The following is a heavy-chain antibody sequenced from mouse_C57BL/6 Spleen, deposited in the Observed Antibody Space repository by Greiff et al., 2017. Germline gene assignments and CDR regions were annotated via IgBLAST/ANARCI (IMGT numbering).Heavy chain of an antibody. J-gene: IGHJ2*01. CDR2: IYPGDGDT. CDR1: GYAFSSSW. CDR3: ARGSSYYFDY. D-gene: IGHD1-1*01. Sequence: VQVVESGPELVKPGASVKISCKASGYAFSSSWMNWVKQRPGKGLEWIGRIYPGDGDTNYNGKFKGKATLTADKSSSTAYMQLSSLTSEDSAVYFCARGSSYYFDYWGQGTTLTVSS. V-gene: IGHV1-82*01.